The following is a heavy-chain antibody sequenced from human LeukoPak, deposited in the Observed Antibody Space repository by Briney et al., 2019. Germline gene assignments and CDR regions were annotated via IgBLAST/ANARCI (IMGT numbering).Heavy chain of an antibody. CDR1: GFTFSSYW. Sequence: PGGSLRLSCAASGFTFSSYWMHWVRQAPGKGLVSVSRINSDGSSTSYADSVKGRFTISRDNAKNTLYLQMNSLRAEDTAVYYCARVRYCGGDCLSFDYWGQGTLVTVSS. V-gene: IGHV3-74*01. J-gene: IGHJ4*02. CDR2: INSDGSST. D-gene: IGHD2-21*02. CDR3: ARVRYCGGDCLSFDY.